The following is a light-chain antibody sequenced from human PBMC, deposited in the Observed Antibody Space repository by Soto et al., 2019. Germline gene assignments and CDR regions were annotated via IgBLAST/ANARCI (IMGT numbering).Light chain of an antibody. J-gene: IGKJ5*01. Sequence: EIVLTQSPDTLSLSPGERVTLSCRASQRMTNNFLAWFQQKPGQAPRLLIFGASKRATGIPDRFSGSGSGRDFTLTISGLEPEDFAVYYCQQYGSSPLISFGQGTRLEIK. CDR1: QRMTNNF. V-gene: IGKV3-20*01. CDR3: QQYGSSPLIS. CDR2: GAS.